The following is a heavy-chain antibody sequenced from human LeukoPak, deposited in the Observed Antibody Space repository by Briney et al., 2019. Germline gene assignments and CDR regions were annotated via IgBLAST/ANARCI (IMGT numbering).Heavy chain of an antibody. CDR3: ARDVAYRGWFRANYFDY. D-gene: IGHD5-12*01. CDR1: GFTFSDYY. Sequence: GGSLRLSCAASGFTFSDYYMSWIRQAPGKGLEWVSYITTSSSYTNYADSVKGRFTISRDNAKNSLFLQMNSLGVEDTAVYYCARDVAYRGWFRANYFDYWGQGTLVTVSS. CDR2: ITTSSSYT. J-gene: IGHJ4*02. V-gene: IGHV3-11*05.